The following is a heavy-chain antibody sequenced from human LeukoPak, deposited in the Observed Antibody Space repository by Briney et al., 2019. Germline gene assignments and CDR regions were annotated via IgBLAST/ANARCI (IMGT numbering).Heavy chain of an antibody. V-gene: IGHV3-21*01. CDR3: ARGHTAVTRHFDF. CDR1: GFTFTTYS. Sequence: GGSLRISCAASGFTFTTYSMTWVRQAPGKGLGWVSIISSGSSAIFSADALKGRFTISRDDGKNLLYLDMNSLRAEDTAVYYCARGHTAVTRHFDFWGQGTLVTVSS. CDR2: ISSGSSAI. D-gene: IGHD4-17*01. J-gene: IGHJ4*02.